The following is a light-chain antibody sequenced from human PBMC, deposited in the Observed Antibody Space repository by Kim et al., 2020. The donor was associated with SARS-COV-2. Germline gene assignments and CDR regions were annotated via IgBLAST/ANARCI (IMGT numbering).Light chain of an antibody. Sequence: ASVKLTCTRSSGHSSYAIAWHQQQPEKGPRYLMKVNNDGGHSKGDGIPDRFSGSSSGAERYLTISSLQSEDEADYFCQTWGDGIRVFGGGTQLTVL. J-gene: IGLJ7*01. CDR3: QTWGDGIRV. CDR2: VNNDGGH. V-gene: IGLV4-69*01. CDR1: SGHSSYA.